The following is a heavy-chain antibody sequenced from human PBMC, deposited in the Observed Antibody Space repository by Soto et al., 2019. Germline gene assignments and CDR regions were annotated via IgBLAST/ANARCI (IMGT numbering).Heavy chain of an antibody. CDR3: ARLQAAAGDNDLTFDY. CDR1: GNSFNNW. V-gene: IGHV5-51*01. D-gene: IGHD6-13*01. CDR2: IYPGDSDT. Sequence: PGESLKISCKGLGNSFNNWIGWVRQMPGKGLEWVGIIYPGDSDTRYSPSFQGQVTISADKSISTAYLQWSSLKPSDSAMYYCARLQAAAGDNDLTFDYWGQGTLVTVSS. J-gene: IGHJ4*02.